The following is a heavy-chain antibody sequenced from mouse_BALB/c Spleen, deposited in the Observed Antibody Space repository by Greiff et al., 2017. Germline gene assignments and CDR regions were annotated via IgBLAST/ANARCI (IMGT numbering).Heavy chain of an antibody. J-gene: IGHJ3*01. V-gene: IGHV5-17*02. CDR1: GFTFSSFG. Sequence: DVQLVESGGGLVQPGGSLKLSCAASGFTFSSFGMHWVRQAPEKGLEWVAYISSGSSTIYYADTVKGRFTISRDNPKNTLFLQMTSLRSEDTAMYYCARSPYGNYGRFAYWGQGTLVTVSA. CDR3: ARSPYGNYGRFAY. D-gene: IGHD2-1*01. CDR2: ISSGSSTI.